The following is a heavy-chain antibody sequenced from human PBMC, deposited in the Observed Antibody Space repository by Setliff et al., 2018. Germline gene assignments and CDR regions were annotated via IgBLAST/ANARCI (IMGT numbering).Heavy chain of an antibody. CDR3: ARVDFTMIQGVLGL. J-gene: IGHJ1*01. CDR2: INHSGST. D-gene: IGHD3-10*01. Sequence: KTSETLSLTCTVYGGSLSNYYWSWVRQPPGKGLEWIVEINHSGSTNYNPSLKGRVTISVDMSKNQFSMKLTSVTAADTAVYYCARVDFTMIQGVLGLWGQGTLVTVSS. V-gene: IGHV4-34*01. CDR1: GGSLSNYY.